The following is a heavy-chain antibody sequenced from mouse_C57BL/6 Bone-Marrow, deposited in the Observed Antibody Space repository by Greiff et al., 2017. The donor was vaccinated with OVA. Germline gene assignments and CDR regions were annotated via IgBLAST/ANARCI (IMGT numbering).Heavy chain of an antibody. J-gene: IGHJ3*01. V-gene: IGHV1-81*01. Sequence: QVQLQQSGAELARPGASVKLSCKASGYTFTNYGISWVKQSPGQGLEWIGDIYPRSGNTYYNEKFKGKATLTVDKSSSTAYMELRSLTSEDSAVYVCAGRGGSNTWFAYWGQGTLVTVSA. CDR3: AGRGGSNTWFAY. CDR1: GYTFTNYG. D-gene: IGHD1-1*02. CDR2: IYPRSGNT.